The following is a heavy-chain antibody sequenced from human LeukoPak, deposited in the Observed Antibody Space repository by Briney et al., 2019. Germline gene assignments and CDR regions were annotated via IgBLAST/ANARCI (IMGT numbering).Heavy chain of an antibody. Sequence: KPSETLSLTCAVYGGSFSGYYWSWIRQPPGKGLEWIGEINHSGSTNYTPSLKSRVTISVDTSKNQFSLKLSSVTAADTAVYYCARGREGYSYAVDYWGQGTLVTVSS. CDR3: ARGREGYSYAVDY. D-gene: IGHD5-18*01. J-gene: IGHJ4*02. V-gene: IGHV4-34*01. CDR2: INHSGST. CDR1: GGSFSGYY.